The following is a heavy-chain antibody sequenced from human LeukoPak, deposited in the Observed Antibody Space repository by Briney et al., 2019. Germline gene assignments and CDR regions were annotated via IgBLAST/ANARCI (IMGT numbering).Heavy chain of an antibody. CDR3: ARGDSGSYMWFDP. Sequence: ASVKVSCKASGYTFTSYDIDWVRQATGQGPEWMGWMNPNSGNTGYAQKFQGRVTMTTSTSINTAYMELRSLRSDDTAVYYCARGDSGSYMWFDPWGQGTLVTVSS. V-gene: IGHV1-8*01. CDR2: MNPNSGNT. CDR1: GYTFTSYD. D-gene: IGHD1-26*01. J-gene: IGHJ5*02.